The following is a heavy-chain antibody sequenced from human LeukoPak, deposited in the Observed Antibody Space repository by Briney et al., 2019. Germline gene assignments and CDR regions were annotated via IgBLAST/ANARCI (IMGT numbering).Heavy chain of an antibody. Sequence: GGSLRLSCAASGFTFSSYSMNWVRQAPGKRLEWVSSISSSSSYIYYADSVKGRFTISRDNAKNSLYLQMNSLRAEDTAVYYCARVYYYGSGSYSNPDYWGQGTLVTVSS. CDR3: ARVYYYGSGSYSNPDY. CDR2: ISSSSSYI. J-gene: IGHJ4*02. D-gene: IGHD3-10*01. CDR1: GFTFSSYS. V-gene: IGHV3-21*01.